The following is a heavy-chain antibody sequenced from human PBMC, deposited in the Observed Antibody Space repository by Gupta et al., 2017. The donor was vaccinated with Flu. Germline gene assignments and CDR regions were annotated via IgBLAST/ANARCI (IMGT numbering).Heavy chain of an antibody. V-gene: IGHV3-48*02. CDR2: ISSSSSTI. Sequence: EVQLVESGGGLVQPGGSLRLSCAASGFTFRSYSMNWVRQAPGKGLEWVSYISSSSSTIYYADSVKGRFTISRDKAKNSLYLQMNSLRDEDTAVYYCARVNVLRYFDWSLKYWYFDLWGRGTLVTVSS. CDR3: ARVNVLRYFDWSLKYWYFDL. J-gene: IGHJ2*01. CDR1: GFTFRSYS. D-gene: IGHD3-9*01.